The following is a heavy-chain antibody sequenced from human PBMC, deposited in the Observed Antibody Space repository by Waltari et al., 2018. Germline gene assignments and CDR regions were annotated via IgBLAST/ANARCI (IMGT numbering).Heavy chain of an antibody. J-gene: IGHJ3*02. Sequence: QVQLVQSGAEVKKPGSSVKVSCKASGGTFSSYAISWVRQAPGQGLEWMGGIIPILGIANYAQKFQGRVTITADESTSIAYMELSSLRSEDTAVYYCARVPPWDYYDSSGYSHCFDIWGQGTMVTVSS. CDR1: GGTFSSYA. CDR3: ARVPPWDYYDSSGYSHCFDI. D-gene: IGHD3-22*01. CDR2: IIPILGIA. V-gene: IGHV1-69*04.